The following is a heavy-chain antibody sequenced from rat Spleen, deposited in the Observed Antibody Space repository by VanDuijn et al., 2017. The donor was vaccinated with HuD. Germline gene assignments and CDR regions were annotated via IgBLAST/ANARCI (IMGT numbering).Heavy chain of an antibody. CDR2: ISSDGGNT. CDR3: AVSGYGY. Sequence: EVQLVESGGDLVQPGRSLKLSCVASGFTFSNYWMYWVRQAPGKGLEWVSSISSDGGNTYYPDSVKGRFTISRNNAENTVYLQMNSLRSEDTATYYCAVSGYGYWGQGVMVTVSS. V-gene: IGHV5-58*01. CDR1: GFTFSNYW. J-gene: IGHJ2*01. D-gene: IGHD4-3*01.